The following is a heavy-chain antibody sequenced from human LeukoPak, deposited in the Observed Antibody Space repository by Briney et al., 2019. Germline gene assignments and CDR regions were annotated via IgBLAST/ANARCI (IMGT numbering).Heavy chain of an antibody. V-gene: IGHV4-34*01. D-gene: IGHD2-15*01. CDR2: INHSGST. J-gene: IGHJ6*03. CDR1: GGSFSGYY. CDR3: ARGLIGVVVAATLNYYYYMDV. Sequence: SETLSLTCAVYGGSFSGYYWSWIRQPPGKGLEWIGEINHSGSTNYNPSLKSRVTISVDTSKNQFSLKLSSVTAADTAVYYCARGLIGVVVAATLNYYYYMDVWGKGTTVTVSS.